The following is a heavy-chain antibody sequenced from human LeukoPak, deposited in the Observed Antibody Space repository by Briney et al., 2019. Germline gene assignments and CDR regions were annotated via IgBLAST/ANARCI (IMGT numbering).Heavy chain of an antibody. D-gene: IGHD2-8*01. CDR3: ARGRMTSVSYFDY. V-gene: IGHV4-34*01. Sequence: SETLSLTCAVYGGPFSGYHWSWIRQPPGKGLEWIGEINHSGSTNYNPSLKSRVTISVDTSKNQFYLKLSSVTAADTAVYYCARGRMTSVSYFDYWGQGTLVTVSS. J-gene: IGHJ4*02. CDR2: INHSGST. CDR1: GGPFSGYH.